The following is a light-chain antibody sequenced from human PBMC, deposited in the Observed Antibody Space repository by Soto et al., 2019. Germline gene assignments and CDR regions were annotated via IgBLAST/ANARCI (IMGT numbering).Light chain of an antibody. J-gene: IGKJ3*01. V-gene: IGKV1-39*01. Sequence: DIQMTQSPSSPSAPVGDRNTISCRASQNIDTNLNWYQHTACKAPKLLICAASSLPSGVTSRFSGSGPGTDFTLTISRLQPEDAATYDCHQGVDTPFTFGRGTKV. CDR3: HQGVDTPFT. CDR1: QNIDTN. CDR2: AAS.